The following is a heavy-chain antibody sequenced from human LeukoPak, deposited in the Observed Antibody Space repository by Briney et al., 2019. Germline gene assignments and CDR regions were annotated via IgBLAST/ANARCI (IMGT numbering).Heavy chain of an antibody. V-gene: IGHV1-18*04. CDR1: GYSFSNFG. D-gene: IGHD1-14*01. Sequence: GASVTVSCKCSGYSFSNFGVGWVRQAPGQGLEWMGWISVYNGATNYAQKVQGRVTMTTDTSTSTAYMELRSLRSDDTAVYYCARSGDGNWFDPWGQGTLVSVSS. CDR2: ISVYNGAT. CDR3: ARSGDGNWFDP. J-gene: IGHJ5*02.